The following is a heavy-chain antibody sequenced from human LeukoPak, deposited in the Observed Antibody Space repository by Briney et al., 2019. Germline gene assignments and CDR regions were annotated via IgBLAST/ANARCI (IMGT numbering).Heavy chain of an antibody. Sequence: GGSLRLSCAASGFTFSSYWMHWVRQAPGKGLVWVSRIKSDGSSTSYADSVKGRFTISRDNAKNTLYLQMNSLRAEDTAVYYCARRGAVADAFDIWGQGTMVTVSS. CDR1: GFTFSSYW. D-gene: IGHD4-23*01. V-gene: IGHV3-74*01. CDR3: ARRGAVADAFDI. J-gene: IGHJ3*02. CDR2: IKSDGSST.